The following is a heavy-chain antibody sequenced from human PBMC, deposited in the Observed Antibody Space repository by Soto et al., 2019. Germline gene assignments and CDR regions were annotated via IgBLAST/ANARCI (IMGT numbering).Heavy chain of an antibody. CDR1: GFTFRDYY. CDR3: ARDPLQLEYYGSETTGGGI. CDR2: ISNSGSAI. D-gene: IGHD3-10*01. V-gene: IGHV3-11*01. Sequence: GGSLRLSCAASGFTFRDYYMSWIRQAPGKGLEWVSYISNSGSAIFYADSLKGRFTISRDNAKNSLYLQMNSLRVEDTAVYYCARDPLQLEYYGSETTGGGIWGQGTLVTVSS. J-gene: IGHJ4*02.